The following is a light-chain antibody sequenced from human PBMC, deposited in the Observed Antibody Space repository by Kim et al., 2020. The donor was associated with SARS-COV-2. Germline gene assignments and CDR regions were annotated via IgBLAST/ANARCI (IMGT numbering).Light chain of an antibody. CDR1: QSVSSNY. CDR2: GAS. J-gene: IGKJ2*01. V-gene: IGKV3-20*01. CDR3: QRYGSSLFT. Sequence: EIVLTQSPGTLSLSPGERATLSCRASQSVSSNYLAWYQQKPGQAPRLLIYGASIRATGIPDRFSGSGSGTDFTLTISRLEPEDFAVYYCQRYGSSLFTFGQGTKLEIK.